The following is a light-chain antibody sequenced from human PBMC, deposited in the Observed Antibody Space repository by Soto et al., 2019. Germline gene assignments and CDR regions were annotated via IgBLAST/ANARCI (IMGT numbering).Light chain of an antibody. V-gene: IGLV1-40*01. CDR3: QSYDSSPRGV. CDR1: SSNIGAGYD. J-gene: IGLJ2*01. CDR2: GNS. Sequence: QSVLTQPPSVSGAPGQRVTISCTGSSSNIGAGYDVHWYQQLPGTAPKLLIYGNSNRPSGVPDRFSGSKSGTSASLAITGLQAEDEADYYCQSYDSSPRGVFGGGTKVTVL.